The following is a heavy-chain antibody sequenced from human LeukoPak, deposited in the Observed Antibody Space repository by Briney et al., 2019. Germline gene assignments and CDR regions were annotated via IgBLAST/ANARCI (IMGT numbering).Heavy chain of an antibody. CDR2: ISSTGAYI. V-gene: IGHV3-21*01. Sequence: PGGSLRLSFAASGFTFSSDSMIWVRQAPGKGLEWVSSISSTGAYIYYADSLKGRFTISRDNAKNSLYLQMNSLRADDTAVYYCARGLAAAGTRGPYWGQGTLVTVSS. CDR3: ARGLAAAGTRGPY. D-gene: IGHD6-13*01. J-gene: IGHJ4*02. CDR1: GFTFSSDS.